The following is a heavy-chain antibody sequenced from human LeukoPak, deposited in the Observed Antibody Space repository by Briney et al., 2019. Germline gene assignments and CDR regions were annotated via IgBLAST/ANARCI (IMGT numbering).Heavy chain of an antibody. D-gene: IGHD2-15*01. V-gene: IGHV3-23*01. CDR1: GFTFSSYA. J-gene: IGHJ4*02. Sequence: GGSLRLSCAASGFTFSSYAMSWVRQAPGKGLEWVSAISGSGGSTYYADSVKGRFTISRDNSKNTLYLQMNSLRAEDTAVYYCAKVRCSGGSCYSGNDYGDYYFDYWGQGTLVTVSS. CDR2: ISGSGGST. CDR3: AKVRCSGGSCYSGNDYGDYYFDY.